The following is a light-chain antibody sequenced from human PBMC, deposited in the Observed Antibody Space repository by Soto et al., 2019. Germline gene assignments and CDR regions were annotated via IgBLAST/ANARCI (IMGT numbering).Light chain of an antibody. CDR2: YDA. CDR3: QVWDSSSDLVI. J-gene: IGLJ2*01. V-gene: IGLV3-21*04. CDR1: NIGSKS. Sequence: SYELTQPPSVSVAPGQAASITCGGNNIGSKSVHWYQQKSDQAPVLVIYYDADRPSGIPERFSGSKSENTATLTISRVEAGDEADYYCQVWDSSSDLVIFGGGTKVTVL.